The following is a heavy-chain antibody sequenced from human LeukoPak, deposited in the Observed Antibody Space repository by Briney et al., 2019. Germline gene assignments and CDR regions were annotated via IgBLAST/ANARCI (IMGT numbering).Heavy chain of an antibody. J-gene: IGHJ4*02. D-gene: IGHD2-21*01. CDR2: ISYDGSNK. Sequence: GGSLRLSCAASGFTFSSYGMHWVRQAPGKGLEWVAVISYDGSNKYYADSVKGRFTISRDNAKNSLSLQMNRLRAEDTAVYYCARDLYSQCWGQGTLVTVSS. V-gene: IGHV3-30*03. CDR1: GFTFSSYG. CDR3: ARDLYSQC.